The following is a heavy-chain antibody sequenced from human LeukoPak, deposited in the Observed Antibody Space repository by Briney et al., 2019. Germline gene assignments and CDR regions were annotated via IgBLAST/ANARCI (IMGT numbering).Heavy chain of an antibody. D-gene: IGHD2-15*01. CDR1: GGTFSSYA. CDR3: ALPHSFEYAFDI. J-gene: IGHJ3*02. Sequence: ASVTVSCTASGGTFSSYAISWVRQAPGQGLEWMGGIIPIFGTANYAQKFQGRVTITADESTSTAYMELSSLRSEDTAVYYCALPHSFEYAFDIWGQGTMVTVSS. CDR2: IIPIFGTA. V-gene: IGHV1-69*13.